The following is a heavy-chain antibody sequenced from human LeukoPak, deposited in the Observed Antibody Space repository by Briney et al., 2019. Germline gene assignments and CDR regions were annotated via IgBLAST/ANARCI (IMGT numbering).Heavy chain of an antibody. CDR1: GFTFSIYA. CDR3: AKDTSIGKYCTSGVCSPFDY. J-gene: IGHJ4*02. V-gene: IGHV3-23*01. CDR2: ISDSGDYT. D-gene: IGHD2-8*01. Sequence: GGSLRLSCAGSGFTFSIYAMSWVRQAPGKGLEWVSAISDSGDYTYYADSVKGRFTISRDNSKNTLYLHVNSLRAEDRAVYYCAKDTSIGKYCTSGVCSPFDYWGQGTLVTVSS.